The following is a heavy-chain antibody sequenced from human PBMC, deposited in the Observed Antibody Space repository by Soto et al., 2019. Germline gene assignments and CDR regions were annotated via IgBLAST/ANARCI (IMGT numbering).Heavy chain of an antibody. V-gene: IGHV4-61*01. CDR1: GGSVSSGNYY. J-gene: IGHJ4*02. D-gene: IGHD6-19*01. CDR3: AIFVRTGWCYYFDH. CDR2: VYYSGST. Sequence: QVLLQESGPGLVKPSETLSLTCTVSGGSVSSGNYYWSWIRQPPGKGLDWIGYVYYSGSTTYNPSLKSRLTILVDTSKNQFSLKLSSVTAADTAVYYCAIFVRTGWCYYFDHWGQGILVPVSS.